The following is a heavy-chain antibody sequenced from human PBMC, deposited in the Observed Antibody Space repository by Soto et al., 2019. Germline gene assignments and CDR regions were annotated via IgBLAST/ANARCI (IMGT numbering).Heavy chain of an antibody. J-gene: IGHJ5*02. D-gene: IGHD2-2*01. CDR3: ARSDCSSTSCYPYNWFDP. CDR2: IYPGDSDT. Sequence: YWSWIRQPPGKGLEWMGIIYPGDSDTRYSPSFQGQVTISADKSISTAYLQWSSLKASDTAMYYCARSDCSSTSCYPYNWFDPWGQGTLVTVSS. CDR1: YW. V-gene: IGHV5-51*01.